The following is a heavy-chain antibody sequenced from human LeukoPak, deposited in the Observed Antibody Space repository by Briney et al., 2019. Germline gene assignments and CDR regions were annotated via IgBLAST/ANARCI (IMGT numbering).Heavy chain of an antibody. CDR1: GGSFCGYY. CDR3: ARGPSITILD. V-gene: IGHV4-34*01. Sequence: SETLSLTCAVYGGSFCGYYWSWIRQPPGRGREWIGEINHSGSTNYNPSLKSRVTKSEDTSKNQFSRKLSSVTAADTAVYYCARGPSITILDWGQGTLVTVSS. D-gene: IGHD3-9*01. J-gene: IGHJ4*02. CDR2: INHSGST.